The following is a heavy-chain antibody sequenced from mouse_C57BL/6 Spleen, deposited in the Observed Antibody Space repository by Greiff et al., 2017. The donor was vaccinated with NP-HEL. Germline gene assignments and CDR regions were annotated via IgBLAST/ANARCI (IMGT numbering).Heavy chain of an antibody. Sequence: VQLQQSGTVLARPGASVKMSCKTSGYTFTSYWMHWVKQRPGQGLEWIGAIYPGNSDTSYNQKFKGKAKLTAVTSASTAYMELSSLTNEDSAVYYCTRLSPPNYYGSSPFAYWGQGTLVTVSA. J-gene: IGHJ3*01. CDR1: GYTFTSYW. CDR2: IYPGNSDT. CDR3: TRLSPPNYYGSSPFAY. D-gene: IGHD1-1*01. V-gene: IGHV1-5*01.